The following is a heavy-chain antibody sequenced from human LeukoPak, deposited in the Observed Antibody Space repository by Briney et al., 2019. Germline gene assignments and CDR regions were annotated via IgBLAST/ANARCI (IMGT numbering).Heavy chain of an antibody. D-gene: IGHD1-26*01. CDR3: ARGGSPPEALGDTFDI. CDR2: INSDGSGT. Sequence: GGSLRLSCAASGFTFSSYWMHWVRRAPGKGLVWVARINSDGSGTSYADSVKGRFTISRDNAKNTLYLQMNSLRAENTAEYYGARGGSPPEALGDTFDIWGQGTMVTVSS. V-gene: IGHV3-74*01. J-gene: IGHJ3*02. CDR1: GFTFSSYW.